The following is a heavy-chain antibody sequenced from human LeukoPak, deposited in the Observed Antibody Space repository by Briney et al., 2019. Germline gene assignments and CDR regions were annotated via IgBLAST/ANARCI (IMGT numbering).Heavy chain of an antibody. CDR1: GGSISSGGYY. CDR2: IYHSGST. V-gene: IGHV4-30-2*01. D-gene: IGHD3-9*01. Sequence: SETLSLTCTVSGGSISSGGYYWSWIRQPPGKGLEWIGYIYHSGSTYYNPSLKSRVTISVDRSKNQFSLKLSSVTAADTAVYYCARTHTRIGYRDWFFDYWGQGTLVTVSS. J-gene: IGHJ4*02. CDR3: ARTHTRIGYRDWFFDY.